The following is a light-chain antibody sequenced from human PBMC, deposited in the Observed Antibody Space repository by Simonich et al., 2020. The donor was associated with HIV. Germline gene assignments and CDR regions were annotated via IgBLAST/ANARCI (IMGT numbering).Light chain of an antibody. J-gene: IGKJ2*01. CDR2: KAS. Sequence: DIQMTQSPSTLSASVGDRVTIPCRASQGISSWFAWYQQKPGKAPKLLIYKASSLESGVPSRFSGSGSGTEFTLTISSLQPDDFATYYCQQYNSYSYTFGQGTKLEIK. V-gene: IGKV1-5*03. CDR3: QQYNSYSYT. CDR1: QGISSW.